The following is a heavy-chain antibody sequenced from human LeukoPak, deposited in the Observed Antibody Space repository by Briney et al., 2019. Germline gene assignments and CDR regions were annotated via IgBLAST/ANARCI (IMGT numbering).Heavy chain of an antibody. Sequence: PSETLSLTCTVSGGFVSSGTYYWNWIRLPPGKGLEWIGYIYYSGSTNYNPSLKSRVTISVDTSKNQFSLKLSSVTAADTAVYYCARAYDSNGYDGFDIWGQGTMVTVSS. V-gene: IGHV4-61*01. CDR1: GGFVSSGTYY. CDR2: IYYSGST. D-gene: IGHD3-22*01. J-gene: IGHJ3*02. CDR3: ARAYDSNGYDGFDI.